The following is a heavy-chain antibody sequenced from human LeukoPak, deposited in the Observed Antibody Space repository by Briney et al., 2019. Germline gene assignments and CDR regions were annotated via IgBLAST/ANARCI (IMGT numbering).Heavy chain of an antibody. Sequence: GGSLRLSCAASGFTFSDYYMSWIRQAPGKGLEWVSHISSSGSTIYYADSVKGRFTISRDNAKNSLYLQMNSLRAEDTAVYYCARGLKVYYYDSSGPDAFDIWGQGTMVTVSS. CDR2: ISSSGSTI. D-gene: IGHD3-22*01. J-gene: IGHJ3*02. CDR3: ARGLKVYYYDSSGPDAFDI. V-gene: IGHV3-11*04. CDR1: GFTFSDYY.